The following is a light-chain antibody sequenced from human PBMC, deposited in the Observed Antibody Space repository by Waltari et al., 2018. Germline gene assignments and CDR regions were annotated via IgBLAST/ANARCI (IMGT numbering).Light chain of an antibody. CDR2: AVT. CDR1: SSDVGGYNY. V-gene: IGLV2-14*03. Sequence: QSALTQPASVSGSPGQSITISCTGTSSDVGGYNYVSWYQQHPGKAPKLMIYAVTNRPSGFSNRFSASKSGNTASLTISGLQAEDEADYYCSSYTSSNTLGFGTGTKVTVL. CDR3: SSYTSSNTLG. J-gene: IGLJ1*01.